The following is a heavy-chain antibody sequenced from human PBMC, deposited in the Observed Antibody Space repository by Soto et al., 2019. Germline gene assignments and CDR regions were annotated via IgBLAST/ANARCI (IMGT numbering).Heavy chain of an antibody. CDR2: INHSGST. D-gene: IGHD3-3*01. Sequence: SETLSLTCAVYGGSFSGYYWSWIRQPPGKGLEWIGEINHSGSTNYNPSLKSRVTISVDTSKNQFSLKLSSVTAADTAVYYCTRGNYDFWSGSSRRWFDPWGQGTLVTVSS. J-gene: IGHJ5*02. CDR3: TRGNYDFWSGSSRRWFDP. CDR1: GGSFSGYY. V-gene: IGHV4-34*01.